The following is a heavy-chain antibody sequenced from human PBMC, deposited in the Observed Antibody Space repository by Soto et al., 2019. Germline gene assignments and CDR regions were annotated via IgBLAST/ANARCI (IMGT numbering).Heavy chain of an antibody. CDR2: IYYSGST. D-gene: IGHD3-22*01. CDR1: GGSISSYY. Sequence: SETLSLTCTVSGGSISSYYWSWIRQPPGKGLEWIGYIYYSGSTNYNPSLKSRVTISVDTSKNQFSLKLSSVTAADPAVYYCARADKWLSPFDYWGQGTLVTVSS. V-gene: IGHV4-59*01. J-gene: IGHJ4*02. CDR3: ARADKWLSPFDY.